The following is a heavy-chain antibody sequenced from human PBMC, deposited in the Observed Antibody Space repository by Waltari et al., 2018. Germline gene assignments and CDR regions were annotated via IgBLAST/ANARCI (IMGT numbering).Heavy chain of an antibody. Sequence: EVQLVESGGGLVQPGRSLRLSCAASGFTFDDYAMHWVRQAPGKGLEWVSGISWNSGSIGYADSVKGRFTISRDNAKNSLYLQMNSLRAEDTALYYCAQSVGDYNRYFDLWGRGTLVTVSS. CDR3: AQSVGDYNRYFDL. D-gene: IGHD4-4*01. CDR1: GFTFDDYA. J-gene: IGHJ2*01. V-gene: IGHV3-9*01. CDR2: ISWNSGSI.